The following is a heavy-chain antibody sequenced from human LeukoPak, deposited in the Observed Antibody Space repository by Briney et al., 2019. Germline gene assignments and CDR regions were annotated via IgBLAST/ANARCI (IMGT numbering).Heavy chain of an antibody. Sequence: GGSLRLSCAASGFTVSSNYMSWVRQAPGKGLEWVSVIYSGGSTYYADSVEGRFTISRDNSKNTLYLQMNSLRAEDTAVYYCARCSGWNFYYYYYGMDVWGQGTTVTVSS. V-gene: IGHV3-66*01. J-gene: IGHJ6*02. CDR3: ARCSGWNFYYYYYGMDV. CDR2: IYSGGST. CDR1: GFTVSSNY. D-gene: IGHD6-19*01.